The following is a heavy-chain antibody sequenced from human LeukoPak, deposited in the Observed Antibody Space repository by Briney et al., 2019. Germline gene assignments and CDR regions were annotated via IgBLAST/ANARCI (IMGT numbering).Heavy chain of an antibody. CDR3: ARDVGLGGYDWGGYDGY. V-gene: IGHV4-39*07. Sequence: SETLSLTCTVSGGSISSSSYYWGWIRQPPGKGLEWIGSIYYSGSTYYNPSLKSRVTISVDTSKNQFSLKLSSVTAADTAVYYCARDVGLGGYDWGGYDGYWGQGTLVTVSS. CDR2: IYYSGST. J-gene: IGHJ4*02. CDR1: GGSISSSSYY. D-gene: IGHD5-12*01.